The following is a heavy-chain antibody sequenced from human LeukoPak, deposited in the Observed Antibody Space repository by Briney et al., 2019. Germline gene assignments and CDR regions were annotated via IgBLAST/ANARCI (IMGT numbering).Heavy chain of an antibody. CDR2: IWYDGSNK. Sequence: PGGSLRLSCAASGFTFSSYGMHWVRQAPGKGLEWVAVIWYDGSNKYYADSVKGRFTISRDNSKNTLYLQMNSLRAEDTAVYYCARGGVAGTDSAFDIWGQGTMVTVSS. J-gene: IGHJ3*02. V-gene: IGHV3-33*01. CDR1: GFTFSSYG. CDR3: ARGGVAGTDSAFDI. D-gene: IGHD6-19*01.